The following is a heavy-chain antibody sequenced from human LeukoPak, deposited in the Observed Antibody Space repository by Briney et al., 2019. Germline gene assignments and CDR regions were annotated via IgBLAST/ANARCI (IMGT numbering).Heavy chain of an antibody. D-gene: IGHD1-26*01. CDR3: ARAPTAAAIVGATPFDY. CDR2: ISAYNGNT. V-gene: IGHV1-18*01. J-gene: IGHJ4*02. CDR1: GYTFTSYG. Sequence: GASVKVSCKASGYTFTSYGISWVRQAPGQGLEWMGWISAYNGNTNYAQKLQGRVTMTTDTSTSTAYMELRSLRSDDTAVYYCARAPTAAAIVGATPFDYWGQGTLVTVSS.